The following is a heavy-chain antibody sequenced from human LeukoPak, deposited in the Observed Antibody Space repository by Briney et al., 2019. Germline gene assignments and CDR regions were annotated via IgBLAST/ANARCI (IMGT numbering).Heavy chain of an antibody. CDR3: ARGHYDVLAASYKWTPDY. Sequence: PGGSLRLSCAASGFTFSNYWMSWVRQAPGKGLEWVSSITSGGDYIYYADSVKGRFTTSRDNAKNSLSLQLNSLRVEDTAVYYCARGHYDVLAASYKWTPDYWGQGTLVTVSS. CDR2: ITSGGDYI. J-gene: IGHJ4*02. V-gene: IGHV3-21*01. D-gene: IGHD3-9*01. CDR1: GFTFSNYW.